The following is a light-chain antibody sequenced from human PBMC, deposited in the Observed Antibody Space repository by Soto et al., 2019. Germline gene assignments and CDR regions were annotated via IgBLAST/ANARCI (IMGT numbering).Light chain of an antibody. V-gene: IGKV3-20*01. CDR1: QSVSNY. J-gene: IGKJ1*01. CDR2: GAS. Sequence: EIVLTQSPGTLSLSPGERATLSCRASQSVSNYLAWYQQKPGQAPRLLIYGASSRATDIPDRFSGSVSGTDFTLTISRLEPEDFAVYYCQQYGGSPQTFGQGTKVEIK. CDR3: QQYGGSPQT.